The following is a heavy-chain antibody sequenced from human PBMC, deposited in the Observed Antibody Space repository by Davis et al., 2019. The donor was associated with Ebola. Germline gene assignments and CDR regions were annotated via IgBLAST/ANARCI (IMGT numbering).Heavy chain of an antibody. V-gene: IGHV3-33*08. D-gene: IGHD6-13*01. Sequence: GESLKISCAASGFTFYHYEMNWVRQAPGKGLEWVAVIWYDGSNKYYADSVKGRFTISRDNSKNTLYLQMNSLRAEDTAVYYCARDRRGYSSSWPLNNWFDPWGQGTLVTVSS. CDR1: GFTFYHYE. CDR3: ARDRRGYSSSWPLNNWFDP. CDR2: IWYDGSNK. J-gene: IGHJ5*02.